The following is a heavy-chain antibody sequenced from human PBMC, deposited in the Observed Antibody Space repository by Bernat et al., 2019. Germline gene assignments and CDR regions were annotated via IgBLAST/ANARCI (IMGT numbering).Heavy chain of an antibody. J-gene: IGHJ4*02. V-gene: IGHV4-61*01. D-gene: IGHD6-19*01. CDR1: GGSISSSSYY. CDR3: ARDGSGWYYFDY. CDR2: IYYSGST. Sequence: QLQLQESGPGLVKPSETLSLTCTVSGGSISSSSYYWSWIRQPPGKGLEWIGYIYYSGSTNYNPSLKSRVTISVDTSKNQFSLKLSSVTAADTAVYYCARDGSGWYYFDYWGQGTLVTVSS.